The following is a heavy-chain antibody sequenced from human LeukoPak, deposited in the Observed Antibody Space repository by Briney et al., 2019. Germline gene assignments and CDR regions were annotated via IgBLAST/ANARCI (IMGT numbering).Heavy chain of an antibody. J-gene: IGHJ4*02. CDR1: GFTFSSYA. D-gene: IGHD3-10*01. V-gene: IGHV3-23*01. CDR3: AKQHAATGGYFDY. Sequence: GRSLRLSCAASGFTFSSYAMTWVRQAPGKGLEYISTFSVSDGRTYYADSVKGRFTISRDNSKYTLYLQMNSLRAEDTAVYYCAKQHAATGGYFDYWGQGTLVTVSS. CDR2: FSVSDGRT.